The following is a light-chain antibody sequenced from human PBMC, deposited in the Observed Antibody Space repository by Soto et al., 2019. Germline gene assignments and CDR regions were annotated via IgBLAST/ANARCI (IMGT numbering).Light chain of an antibody. J-gene: IGKJ5*01. CDR1: HDITNF. Sequence: DIQMTQSPSSLSVSVGDRVTISCQASHDITNFLNWYQQKPGKAPKLLIYDVSKLETGVPSRFSGSGSGTDFTLTISSLQPEDIVTYFCQQYDDLPITFGQGTRLEIK. CDR2: DVS. CDR3: QQYDDLPIT. V-gene: IGKV1-33*01.